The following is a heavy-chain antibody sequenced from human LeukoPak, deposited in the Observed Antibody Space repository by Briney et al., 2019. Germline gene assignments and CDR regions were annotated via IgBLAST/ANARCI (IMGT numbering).Heavy chain of an antibody. CDR1: GFTFSSYG. CDR3: VVEPRYYYYGMDV. Sequence: GGSLRLSCAASGFTFSSYGMHWVRQAPGKGLEWVAVISYDGSNKYYADSVKGRFTISRDNSKNTLYLQVNSLRAEDTAVYYCVVEPRYYYYGMDVWGQGTTVTVSS. V-gene: IGHV3-30*03. J-gene: IGHJ6*02. CDR2: ISYDGSNK. D-gene: IGHD1-1*01.